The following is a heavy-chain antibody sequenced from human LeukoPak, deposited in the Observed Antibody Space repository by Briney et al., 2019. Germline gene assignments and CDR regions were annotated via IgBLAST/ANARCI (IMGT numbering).Heavy chain of an antibody. CDR2: IYTSGST. D-gene: IGHD2-21*01. J-gene: IGHJ4*02. V-gene: IGHV4-61*02. Sequence: PSETLSLTCTVSGGSISSGSYYWSWIRQPAGKGLEWIGRIYTSGSTNYNPSLKSRVTMSVDTSKNQFSLKLSSVTAADTAVYYCARREGILWWSGDYWGQGTLVTVSS. CDR3: ARREGILWWSGDY. CDR1: GGSISSGSYY.